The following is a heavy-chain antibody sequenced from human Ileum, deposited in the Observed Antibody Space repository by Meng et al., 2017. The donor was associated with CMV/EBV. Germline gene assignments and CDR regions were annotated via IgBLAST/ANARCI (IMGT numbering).Heavy chain of an antibody. J-gene: IGHJ6*02. CDR1: TYTFSTYD. CDR3: ARVESCNNANCYTGGYYYGMDV. D-gene: IGHD2/OR15-2a*01. V-gene: IGHV1-8*01. CDR2: MNPNSGNT. Sequence: ASVNVSCKASTYTFSTYDINWVRQAPGQGLEWMGWMNPNSGNTGYAQKFQGRVTMTRDSSISTAYMELSSLRSEDTAVYYCARVESCNNANCYTGGYYYGMDVWGQGTTVTVSS.